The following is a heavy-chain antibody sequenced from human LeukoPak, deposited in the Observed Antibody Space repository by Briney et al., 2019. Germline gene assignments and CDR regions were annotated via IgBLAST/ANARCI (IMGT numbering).Heavy chain of an antibody. CDR2: IYYSGST. J-gene: IGHJ3*02. Sequence: SETLSLTCTVSGGSISSSSYYWGWIRQPPGKGLEWIGSIYYSGSTYYNPSLKSRVTISVDTSKNQFSLKLGSVTAADTAVYYCARRDFGTTGTGAFDIWGQGTMVTVSS. CDR3: ARRDFGTTGTGAFDI. D-gene: IGHD1-1*01. CDR1: GGSISSSSYY. V-gene: IGHV4-39*01.